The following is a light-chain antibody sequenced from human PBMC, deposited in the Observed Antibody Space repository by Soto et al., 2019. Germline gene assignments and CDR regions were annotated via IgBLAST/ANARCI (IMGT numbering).Light chain of an antibody. V-gene: IGKV1-5*03. Sequence: DIQITQSPSTLSASVGDRVTITCRASQSISSWLAWYQQKPGKAPKLLIYKASSLDSGVPSRLSGSGSGTEFTLPISSLQPDDFATYYCQQYNSYSPWTFGQGTKVEIK. CDR1: QSISSW. J-gene: IGKJ1*01. CDR2: KAS. CDR3: QQYNSYSPWT.